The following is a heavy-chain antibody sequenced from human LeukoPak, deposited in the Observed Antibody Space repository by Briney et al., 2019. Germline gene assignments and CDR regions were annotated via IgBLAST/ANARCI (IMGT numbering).Heavy chain of an antibody. CDR1: VYTFTSYG. CDR2: ISAYNGNP. J-gene: IGHJ4*02. Sequence: GASLKVSCKPSVYTFTSYGITWVRQAPGQALEWMGWISAYNGNPNYAPKLQGRVTVTRYTSTTTGYMELKSLTYDDTAVYFCARDLYYDSRWALCYWGQGTLVTVSS. CDR3: ARDLYYDSRWALCY. D-gene: IGHD3-22*01. V-gene: IGHV1-18*01.